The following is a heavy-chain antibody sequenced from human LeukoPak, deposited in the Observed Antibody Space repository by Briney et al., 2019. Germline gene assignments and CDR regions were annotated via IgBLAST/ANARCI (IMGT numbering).Heavy chain of an antibody. Sequence: SETLSLTCAVSGDSVSRNGFYWGWVRQPPGMGLEWVGSISYAGSTYYNPSLRSRITLSLAASKNQFSLRLTSVTAADTGIYYCARLLMTNIVLFWGRGTPVAVSS. CDR1: GDSVSRNGFY. D-gene: IGHD2/OR15-2a*01. CDR3: ARLLMTNIVLF. J-gene: IGHJ4*02. V-gene: IGHV4-39*01. CDR2: ISYAGST.